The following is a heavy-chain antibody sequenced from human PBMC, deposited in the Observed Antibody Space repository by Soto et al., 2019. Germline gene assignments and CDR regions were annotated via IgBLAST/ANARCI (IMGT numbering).Heavy chain of an antibody. CDR1: GYSFTSYW. V-gene: IGHV5-51*01. CDR3: ATAPGDYYDSSGYYFDY. D-gene: IGHD3-22*01. Sequence: GESLKISCKGSGYSFTSYWIGWVRQMPGKGLEWMGIIYPGDSDTRYSPSFQGQVTISAGKSISTAYLQWSSLKASDTAMYYCATAPGDYYDSSGYYFDYWGQGTLVTVSS. CDR2: IYPGDSDT. J-gene: IGHJ4*02.